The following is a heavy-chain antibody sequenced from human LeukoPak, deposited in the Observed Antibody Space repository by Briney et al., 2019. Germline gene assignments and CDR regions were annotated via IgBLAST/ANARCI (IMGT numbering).Heavy chain of an antibody. Sequence: GGSLRLSCAASGFTVSSNYMSWVRQAPGKGLEWVSVIYSGGSTYYADSVKGRFTISRDNSKNTLYLQMNSLRAEDTAVYYCARGSSGLRLDYWGQGTLVTVSS. CDR2: IYSGGST. J-gene: IGHJ4*02. CDR3: ARGSSGLRLDY. D-gene: IGHD3-22*01. CDR1: GFTVSSNY. V-gene: IGHV3-53*01.